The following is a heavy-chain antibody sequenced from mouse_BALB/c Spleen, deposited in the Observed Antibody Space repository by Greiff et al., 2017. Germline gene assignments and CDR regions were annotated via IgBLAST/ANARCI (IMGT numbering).Heavy chain of an antibody. J-gene: IGHJ3*01. Sequence: EVKLVESGGGLVQPGGSLRLSCATSGFTFTDYYMSWVRQPPGKALEWLGFIRNKANGYTTEYSASVKGRFTISRDNSQSILYLQMNTLRAEDSATYYCASYYGYDGRFAYWGQGTLVTVSA. CDR3: ASYYGYDGRFAY. CDR2: IRNKANGYTT. CDR1: GFTFTDYY. V-gene: IGHV7-3*02. D-gene: IGHD2-9*01.